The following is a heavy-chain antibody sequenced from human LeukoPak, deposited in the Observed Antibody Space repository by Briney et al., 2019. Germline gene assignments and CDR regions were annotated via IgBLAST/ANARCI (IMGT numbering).Heavy chain of an antibody. D-gene: IGHD3-16*01. CDR3: AKDMGGTHTGQTMEV. V-gene: IGHV3-9*01. CDR2: ITWNGIDI. Sequence: QPGRSLRLSCVTSGFTFDDFVMHWVRQAPGKGLEWVSSITWNGIDIGYGDSVKGRFTISRDNARHSLYLQMNSLRPEDTALYYCAKDMGGTHTGQTMEVWGQGTTVTVSS. CDR1: GFTFDDFV. J-gene: IGHJ6*02.